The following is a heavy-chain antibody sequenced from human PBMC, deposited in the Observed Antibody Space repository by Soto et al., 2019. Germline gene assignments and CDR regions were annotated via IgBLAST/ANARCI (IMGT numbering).Heavy chain of an antibody. D-gene: IGHD1-7*01. CDR1: GGTFSRYA. CDR2: IIPIFGTA. V-gene: IGHV1-69*01. Sequence: QVQLVPSGAEVKKPGSSVKVSCKASGGTFSRYAISWVRQAPGQGLEWMGGIIPIFGTANYAQNFQGRVRITADESKSTAYMELSSLRSEDTHVYSCASKERTWNYEWASLYYGMDVRGQGTTVTVSS. J-gene: IGHJ6*02. CDR3: ASKERTWNYEWASLYYGMDV.